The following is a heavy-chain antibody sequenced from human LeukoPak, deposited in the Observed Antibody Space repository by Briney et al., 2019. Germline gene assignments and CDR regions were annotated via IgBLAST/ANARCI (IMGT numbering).Heavy chain of an antibody. CDR2: IYYSGST. CDR3: AMQSSGWYIDAFDI. CDR1: GGSISSYY. Sequence: SETLSLTCTVSGGSISSYYWSWIRQPPGKGLEWIGYIYYSGSTNYNPSLKSRVTISVDTSKNQFSLKLGSVTAADTAVYYCAMQSSGWYIDAFDIWGQGTMVTVSS. D-gene: IGHD6-19*01. J-gene: IGHJ3*02. V-gene: IGHV4-59*01.